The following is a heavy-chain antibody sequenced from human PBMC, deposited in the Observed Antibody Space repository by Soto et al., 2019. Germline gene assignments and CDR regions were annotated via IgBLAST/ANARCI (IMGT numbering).Heavy chain of an antibody. Sequence: QVQLQESGPGLVKPSQTLSLTCTVSGGSISSGGYYWSWIRQHPGKGMEWIGYIYYSGSTYYNPSHKSRVTIAVATSKKQFSLKLSSVTAAYTAVYYCARANLGYCSGGSCYPFDYWGQGTLVTVSS. CDR1: GGSISSGGYY. CDR3: ARANLGYCSGGSCYPFDY. V-gene: IGHV4-31*03. J-gene: IGHJ4*02. CDR2: IYYSGST. D-gene: IGHD2-15*01.